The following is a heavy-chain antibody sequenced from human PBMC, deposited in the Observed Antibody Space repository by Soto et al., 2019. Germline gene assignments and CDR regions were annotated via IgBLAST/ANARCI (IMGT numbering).Heavy chain of an antibody. CDR2: ISLYSDGT. Sequence: QVQLVQSGGEVKRPGASVKVSCKTSGYTFSNYGITWVRQAPGQPLEWLGWISLYSDGTNYAQKFQGRVSMTTDTSTTTAYMELRSLRSDDTAVYYCARVVPGAEAWFGPWGQGTTVTVSS. V-gene: IGHV1-18*01. D-gene: IGHD2-2*01. CDR3: ARVVPGAEAWFGP. CDR1: GYTFSNYG. J-gene: IGHJ6*02.